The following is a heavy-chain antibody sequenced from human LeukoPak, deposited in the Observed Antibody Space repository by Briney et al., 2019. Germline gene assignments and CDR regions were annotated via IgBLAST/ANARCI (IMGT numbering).Heavy chain of an antibody. V-gene: IGHV3-30*02. J-gene: IGHJ4*02. Sequence: GGSLRLSCAASGFTFSSYGMHWVRQAPGKGLEWVTFIRYDGSNKHYTDSVKGRFTISRDNSKNPLYLQLNSLSTEDTAVYYCAKDTPAYDSSGYYYPYLDYWGRGTLVTVSS. CDR3: AKDTPAYDSSGYYYPYLDY. CDR1: GFTFSSYG. CDR2: IRYDGSNK. D-gene: IGHD3-22*01.